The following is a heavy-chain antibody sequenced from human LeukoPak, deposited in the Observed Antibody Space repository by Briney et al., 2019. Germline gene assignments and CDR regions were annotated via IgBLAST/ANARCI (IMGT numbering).Heavy chain of an antibody. CDR1: GFTFDDYA. V-gene: IGHV3-9*01. J-gene: IGHJ3*02. CDR2: ISWNSGSI. D-gene: IGHD2-8*01. CDR3: ARRGGVSRNAFDI. Sequence: GGSLRLSCAASGFTFDDYAMHWVRQAPGKGLEWVSGISWNSGSIGYADSVKGRFTISRDNAKNSLYLQMNSLRAEDTAVYYCARRGGVSRNAFDIWGQGTMVSVSS.